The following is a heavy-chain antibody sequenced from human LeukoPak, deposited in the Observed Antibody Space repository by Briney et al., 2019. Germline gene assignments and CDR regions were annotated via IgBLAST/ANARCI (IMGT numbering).Heavy chain of an antibody. D-gene: IGHD6-19*01. V-gene: IGHV3-73*01. CDR3: TSPLAPHLAVAGSYYYYGMDV. Sequence: GGSLRLSCAASGFTFSGSAMHWVRQAPGKGLEWVGRIRSKANSYATAYAASVKGRFTISRDDSKNTAYLQMNSLKTEDTAVYYCTSPLAPHLAVAGSYYYYGMDVWGKGTTVTVSS. J-gene: IGHJ6*04. CDR2: IRSKANSYAT. CDR1: GFTFSGSA.